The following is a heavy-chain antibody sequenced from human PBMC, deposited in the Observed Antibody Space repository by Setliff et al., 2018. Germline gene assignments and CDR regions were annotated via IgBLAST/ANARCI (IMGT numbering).Heavy chain of an antibody. J-gene: IGHJ4*02. Sequence: LSLTCTVSGGSLRSNFWGWIRQPPGKGLEWIAYISPDNKKIYHADSVKGRFTISRDNAKNSVYLQMDSLREEDTAVYFCSTKGVPGPGGQGILVTVSS. V-gene: IGHV3-11*01. CDR3: STKGVPGP. D-gene: IGHD3-3*01. CDR2: ISPDNKKI. CDR1: GGSLRSNF.